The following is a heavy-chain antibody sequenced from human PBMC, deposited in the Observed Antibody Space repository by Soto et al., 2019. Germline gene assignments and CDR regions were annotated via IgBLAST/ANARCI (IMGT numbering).Heavy chain of an antibody. Sequence: QVQLQESGPGLVKPSETLSLTCTVSGGSISSYYWSWIRQPPGKGLEWIGYIYYSGSTNYNPSLKRRVTISVATSKIQFSLKLSSVTAADTDVYYCARSASPEWKLHYYFDYWGQGTLVTVSS. V-gene: IGHV4-59*01. CDR3: ARSASPEWKLHYYFDY. CDR1: GGSISSYY. J-gene: IGHJ4*02. D-gene: IGHD1-26*01. CDR2: IYYSGST.